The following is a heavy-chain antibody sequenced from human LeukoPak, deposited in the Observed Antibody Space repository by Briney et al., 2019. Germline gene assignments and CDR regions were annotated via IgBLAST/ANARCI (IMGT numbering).Heavy chain of an antibody. V-gene: IGHV3-66*01. CDR2: IYSGGST. Sequence: GGSLRLSCAASGFTVSSNYMSWVRQAPGKGLEWVSVIYSGGSTYYADSVKGRFTISRDNSKNTLYLQMNSLGAEDTAVYYCARANSGSYSGQFDYWGQGTLVTVSS. CDR3: ARANSGSYSGQFDY. J-gene: IGHJ4*02. CDR1: GFTVSSNY. D-gene: IGHD1-26*01.